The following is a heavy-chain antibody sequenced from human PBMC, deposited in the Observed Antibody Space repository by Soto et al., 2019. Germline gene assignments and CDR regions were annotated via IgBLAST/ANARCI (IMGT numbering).Heavy chain of an antibody. V-gene: IGHV1-8*01. CDR2: INPNSGNI. CDR3: ARGRASGSYYLLDY. Sequence: ASVKVSCKASGDTFTTYDINWVRQATGHGLEWMGWINPNSGNIGYAQRFQGRVTMTRDTAIRTAYMEVSSLRSDDTTVYYCARGRASGSYYLLDYWGQGTLVTVSS. D-gene: IGHD3-10*01. J-gene: IGHJ4*02. CDR1: GDTFTTYD.